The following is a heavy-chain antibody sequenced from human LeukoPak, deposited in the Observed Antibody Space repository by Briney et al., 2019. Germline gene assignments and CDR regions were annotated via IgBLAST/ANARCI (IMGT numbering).Heavy chain of an antibody. D-gene: IGHD2-2*01. CDR1: GYTFTGYY. CDR2: INPNSGGT. Sequence: GASVKVSCKASGYTFTGYYMHWVRQAPGQGLEWMGWINPNSGGTNYAQKFQGRVTMTRDTSISTAYMELSRLRSDDTAVYYCARDPPSYQLLLDYWGQGTLVTVSS. V-gene: IGHV1-2*02. CDR3: ARDPPSYQLLLDY. J-gene: IGHJ4*02.